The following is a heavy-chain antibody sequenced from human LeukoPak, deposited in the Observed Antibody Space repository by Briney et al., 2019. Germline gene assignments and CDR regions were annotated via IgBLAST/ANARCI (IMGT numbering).Heavy chain of an antibody. CDR2: IRPDGGER. CDR1: GFSGRTHW. CDR3: TRQGDWNFEF. Sequence: PGESLRLSCTASGFSGRTHWMSWVRQASGKGLEWVANIRPDGGERYYGDSLKGRFTISRDNDKNSLYLQMNFLRADDTAIYYCTRQGDWNFEFWGQGTLVTVSS. J-gene: IGHJ4*02. D-gene: IGHD3/OR15-3a*01. V-gene: IGHV3-7*03.